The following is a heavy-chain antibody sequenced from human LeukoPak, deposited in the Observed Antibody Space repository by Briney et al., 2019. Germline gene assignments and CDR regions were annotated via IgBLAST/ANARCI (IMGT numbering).Heavy chain of an antibody. J-gene: IGHJ3*02. Sequence: GGSLRLSCAASGFTFSNAWMTWVRQAPGKGLEWVGRVKSKTDGGTTDYAAPVKGRFTISRDDSTNTLYLQMNSLKIEDTAVHYCTTAGESSAFDIWGQGTMVTVSS. CDR1: GFTFSNAW. CDR2: VKSKTDGGTT. D-gene: IGHD3-16*01. V-gene: IGHV3-15*01. CDR3: TTAGESSAFDI.